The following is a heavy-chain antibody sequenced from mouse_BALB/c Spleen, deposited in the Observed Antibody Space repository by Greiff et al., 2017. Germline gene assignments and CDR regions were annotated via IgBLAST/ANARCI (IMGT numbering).Heavy chain of an antibody. D-gene: IGHD1-1*01. Sequence: EVKLMESGPSLVKPSQTLSLTCSVTGDSITSGYWNWIRKFPGNKLEYMGYISYSGSTYYNPSLKSRISITRDTSKNQYYLQLNSVTTEDTATYYCARIYYYGSSYDWDYWGQGTSVTVSS. J-gene: IGHJ4*01. CDR3: ARIYYYGSSYDWDY. CDR2: ISYSGST. V-gene: IGHV3-8*02. CDR1: GDSITSGY.